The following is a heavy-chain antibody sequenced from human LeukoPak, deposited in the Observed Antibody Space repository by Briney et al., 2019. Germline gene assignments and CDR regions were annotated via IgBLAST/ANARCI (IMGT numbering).Heavy chain of an antibody. CDR1: GASIDSYY. V-gene: IGHV4-59*03. J-gene: IGHJ4*02. Sequence: KPSETLSLTCTVSGASIDSYYWSWVRQPPGQSLEWIGYIYYSGSTNYNPSLKSRVTISVDTSKNQFSLKLSSVTAADTALYYCATSRAYDYHFDYWGQGTLVTVSS. D-gene: IGHD5-12*01. CDR2: IYYSGST. CDR3: ATSRAYDYHFDY.